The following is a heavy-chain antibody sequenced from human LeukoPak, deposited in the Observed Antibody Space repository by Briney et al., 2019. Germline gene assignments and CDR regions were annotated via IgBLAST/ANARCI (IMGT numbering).Heavy chain of an antibody. V-gene: IGHV1-8*01. J-gene: IGHJ4*02. CDR2: MNPNSGNT. D-gene: IGHD3-22*01. CDR1: GYTFTSYD. Sequence: ASVKVSCKASGYTFTSYDINWVRQATGQGPEWMGWMNPNSGNTGYAQKFQGRVTMTRNTSISTAYMELSSLRSEDTAVYYCARARPYYDSSGYYEIFDYWGQGTLVTVSS. CDR3: ARARPYYDSSGYYEIFDY.